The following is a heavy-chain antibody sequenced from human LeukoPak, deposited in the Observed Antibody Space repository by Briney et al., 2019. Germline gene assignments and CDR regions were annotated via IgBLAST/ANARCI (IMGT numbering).Heavy chain of an antibody. CDR1: GDSIRNYY. Sequence: SGTLSLTCTVSGDSIRNYYWSWIRQPSGKGLEWIGYMDYSGSNTYNPSLESRVTISVDTSKNQFSLNLGSVTAADTAVYYCAREGDPHFSDSSGFLGYWGQGTLVTVSS. V-gene: IGHV4-59*12. CDR2: MDYSGSN. CDR3: AREGDPHFSDSSGFLGY. D-gene: IGHD3-22*01. J-gene: IGHJ4*02.